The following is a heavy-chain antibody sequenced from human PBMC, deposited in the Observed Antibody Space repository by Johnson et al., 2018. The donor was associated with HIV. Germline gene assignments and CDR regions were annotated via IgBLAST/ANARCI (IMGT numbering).Heavy chain of an antibody. J-gene: IGHJ3*02. CDR3: ARSERGYSSSWVDAFDI. Sequence: VQLVESGGGLVQPGGSLRLSCAASGFTFSSYWMHWVRQAPGNGLEWVSAISGSGGSTYYADSVKGWFPISRDHSKNKLYLQMTSLRTEDTGVYYCARSERGYSSSWVDAFDIWGQGTMVTVSS. D-gene: IGHD6-13*01. CDR2: ISGSGGST. CDR1: GFTFSSYW. V-gene: IGHV3-23*04.